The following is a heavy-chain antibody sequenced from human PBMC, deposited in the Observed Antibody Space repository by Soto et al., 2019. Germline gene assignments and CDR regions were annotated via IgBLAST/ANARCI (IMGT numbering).Heavy chain of an antibody. D-gene: IGHD6-13*01. CDR3: WREYSGTWYYWFDP. CDR2: ISTYNGNT. J-gene: IGHJ5*02. V-gene: IGHV1-18*04. Sequence: QVQLVQSGAEVKKPGASVKVSCKASGYIFTNYGISWVRQAPGQGLEWMGWISTYNGNTKYAQKFQGRVTMTTDTFTNTIDMGLRSLRSADAAVYYCWREYSGTWYYWFDPWGQGTLVTVSS. CDR1: GYIFTNYG.